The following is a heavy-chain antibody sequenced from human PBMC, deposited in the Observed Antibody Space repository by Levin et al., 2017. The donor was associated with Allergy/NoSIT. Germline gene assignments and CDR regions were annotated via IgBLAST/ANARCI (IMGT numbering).Heavy chain of an antibody. J-gene: IGHJ4*02. CDR1: GFTFSSYG. Sequence: GESLKISCAASGFTFSSYGMHWVRQAPGKGLEWVAVISYDGSNKYYADSVKGRFTISRDNSKNTLYLQMNSLRAEDTAVYYCAKETDRESGSYYWGQGTLVTVSS. CDR2: ISYDGSNK. V-gene: IGHV3-30*18. D-gene: IGHD1-26*01. CDR3: AKETDRESGSYY.